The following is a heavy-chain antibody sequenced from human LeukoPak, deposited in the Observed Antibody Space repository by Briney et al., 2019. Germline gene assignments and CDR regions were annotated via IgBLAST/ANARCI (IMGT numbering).Heavy chain of an antibody. CDR2: IKQDGSEK. Sequence: GGSLRLSCAASGFTFSSYWMSWVRQAPGKGLEGVPIIKQDGSEKYYVDSVKGRFTISRDNAKNSLYLQMNSLRAEDTAVYYCARNGPGITIFGVVYYYYYYMDVWGKGTTVTVSS. CDR3: ARNGPGITIFGVVYYYYYYMDV. J-gene: IGHJ6*03. D-gene: IGHD3-3*01. V-gene: IGHV3-7*01. CDR1: GFTFSSYW.